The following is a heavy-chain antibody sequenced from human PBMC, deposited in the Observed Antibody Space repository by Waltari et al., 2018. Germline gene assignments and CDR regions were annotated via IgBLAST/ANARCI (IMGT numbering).Heavy chain of an antibody. Sequence: EVQLVESGGGLVKPGGSLRLSCAASGFTFSSYSMNWVRKAPGKGLEWVSSISSSSSYIYYADSVKGRFTISRDNAKNSLYLQMNSLRAEDTAVYYCARDKYSSSWSGFDPWGQGTLVTVSS. CDR2: ISSSSSYI. D-gene: IGHD6-13*01. J-gene: IGHJ5*02. CDR1: GFTFSSYS. V-gene: IGHV3-21*01. CDR3: ARDKYSSSWSGFDP.